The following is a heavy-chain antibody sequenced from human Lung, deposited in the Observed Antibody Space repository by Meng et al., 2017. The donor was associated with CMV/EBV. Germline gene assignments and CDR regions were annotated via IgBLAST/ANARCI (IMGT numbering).Heavy chain of an antibody. J-gene: IGHJ5*02. CDR3: ARGYGAQLGNWFDP. Sequence: ASGFTFSSYAMHWLRQAPGEGLAWVAVISYDGSNKYYADSVKGRFTISRDNSKNTLYLQMNSLRAEDTAVYYCARGYGAQLGNWFDPWGQGTLVTVSS. CDR2: ISYDGSNK. V-gene: IGHV3-30*04. D-gene: IGHD2-15*01. CDR1: GFTFSSYA.